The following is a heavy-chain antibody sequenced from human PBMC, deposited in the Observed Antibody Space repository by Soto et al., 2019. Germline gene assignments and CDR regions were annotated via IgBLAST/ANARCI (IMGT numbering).Heavy chain of an antibody. CDR3: ARGSGAARRQWFDP. V-gene: IGHV6-1*01. J-gene: IGHJ5*02. D-gene: IGHD6-6*01. Sequence: SQTLSLTCALSGDSVSSNSAAWNWIRQSPSRGLEWLGRTYYRSKWYNDYAVSVKSRITINPDTSKNQFSLQLNSVTPEDTAVYYCARGSGAARRQWFDPWGQGTLVTVSS. CDR2: TYYRSKWYN. CDR1: GDSVSSNSAA.